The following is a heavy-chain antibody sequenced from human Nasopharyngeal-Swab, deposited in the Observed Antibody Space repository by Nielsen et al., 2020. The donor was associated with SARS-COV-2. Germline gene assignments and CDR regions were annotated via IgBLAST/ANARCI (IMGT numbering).Heavy chain of an antibody. CDR3: AKVGRYYASGSHPFDY. J-gene: IGHJ4*02. V-gene: IGHV3-23*01. CDR2: ISGSGGSA. D-gene: IGHD3-10*01. Sequence: GESLKISCVASGFTFSTYAMSWVRKAPGKGLDWVSAISGSGGSAYYADSVKGRFTISRDNSKNTVYLQMNTLRAEDTGVYYCAKVGRYYASGSHPFDYWGQGTLVTVSS. CDR1: GFTFSTYA.